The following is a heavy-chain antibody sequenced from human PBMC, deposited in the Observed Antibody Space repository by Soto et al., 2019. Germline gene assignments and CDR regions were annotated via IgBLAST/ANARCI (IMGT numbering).Heavy chain of an antibody. V-gene: IGHV1-3*01. CDR2: INPGTGYT. J-gene: IGHJ4*02. Sequence: QVPFVQSGAEVKKPGASVRLSCKPSGYTLPNYSIQWVRQAAGQGLQWLGWINPGTGYTESSQRFQGRLTLTMDNSATTFYMDLTSLTSEDTAVYFCTRDRNGGNPFDYWGQGTLVTVSS. CDR3: TRDRNGGNPFDY. D-gene: IGHD2-8*01. CDR1: GYTLPNYS.